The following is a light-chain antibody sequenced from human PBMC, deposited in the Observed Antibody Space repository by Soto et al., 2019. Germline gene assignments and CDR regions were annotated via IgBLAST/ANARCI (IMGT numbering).Light chain of an antibody. CDR2: GAS. Sequence: IVLTPSPPTLSLSPGERVTLSCRASHSVDINLAWYQQKPGQAPRLLIYGASTRATDMPGRFSGRGSGTEFTLTISTLQPDDVATYYCQQYNSYQWTFGQGTKVDIK. V-gene: IGKV3-15*01. J-gene: IGKJ1*01. CDR1: HSVDIN. CDR3: QQYNSYQWT.